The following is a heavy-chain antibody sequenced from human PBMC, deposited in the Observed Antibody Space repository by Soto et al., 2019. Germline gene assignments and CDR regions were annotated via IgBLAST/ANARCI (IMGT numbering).Heavy chain of an antibody. CDR1: GGTLSRYA. CDR2: IIPIFGTA. V-gene: IGHV1-69*13. J-gene: IGHJ5*02. Sequence: SVKVSCKASGGTLSRYAISWVRQAPGQGLEWMGGIIPIFGTANYAQKFQGRVTITADESTSTAYMELSSLRSEDTAVYYCARDRYYDSSGYYRYNWFDPWGQGTLVTVSS. CDR3: ARDRYYDSSGYYRYNWFDP. D-gene: IGHD3-22*01.